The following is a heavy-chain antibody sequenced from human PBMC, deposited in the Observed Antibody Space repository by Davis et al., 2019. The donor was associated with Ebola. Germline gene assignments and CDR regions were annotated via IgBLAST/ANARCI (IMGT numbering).Heavy chain of an antibody. CDR1: GGSISSSSYH. J-gene: IGHJ6*04. V-gene: IGHV4-39*07. CDR2: IYYSGNT. Sequence: SETLSLTCTVSGGSISSSSYHWGWIRQSPGKGLEWIASIYYSGNTYYNAPLKSRVTISVDKSKNQFSLKLSSVTAADTAVYYCASIVVVPAAMRGFFYYYGMDVWGKGTTVTVSS. D-gene: IGHD2-2*01. CDR3: ASIVVVPAAMRGFFYYYGMDV.